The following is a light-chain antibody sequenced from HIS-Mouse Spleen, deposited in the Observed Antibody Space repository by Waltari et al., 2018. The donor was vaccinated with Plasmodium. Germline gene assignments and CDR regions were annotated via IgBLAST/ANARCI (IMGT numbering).Light chain of an antibody. CDR3: CSYAGSSTWV. J-gene: IGLJ3*02. V-gene: IGLV2-23*01. Sequence: QSALTQPASVSGSPGQSITIPCTGTSRAVGSYTLFSWYQQHPGKAPKLMIYEGSKRPSGVSNRFSGSKSGNTASLTISGLQAEDEADYYCCSYAGSSTWVFGGGTKLTVL. CDR1: SRAVGSYTL. CDR2: EGS.